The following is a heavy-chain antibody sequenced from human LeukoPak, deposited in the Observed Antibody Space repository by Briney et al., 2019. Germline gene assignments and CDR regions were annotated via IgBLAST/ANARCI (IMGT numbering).Heavy chain of an antibody. CDR1: GYTFPSYA. CDR2: INPNSGGT. CDR3: AGRPDTAMVAIFDY. D-gene: IGHD5-18*01. J-gene: IGHJ4*02. V-gene: IGHV1-2*02. Sequence: ASVKVSCKASGYTFPSYAMNWVRQAPGQGLEWMGWINPNSGGTNYAQKFQGRVTMTGDTSISTAYMELSRLSSDDTAIYYCAGRPDTAMVAIFDYWGQGTLVTVSS.